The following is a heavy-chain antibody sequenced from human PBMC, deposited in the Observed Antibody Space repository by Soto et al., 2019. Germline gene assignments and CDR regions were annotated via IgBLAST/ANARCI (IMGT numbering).Heavy chain of an antibody. J-gene: IGHJ5*02. V-gene: IGHV4-39*01. CDR3: ATSQKGYNWDYFYP. CDR1: GGSVSGSYYY. D-gene: IGHD1-1*01. CDR2: VFHTGFT. Sequence: PSETLSLTCAVSGGSVSGSYYYWAWLRQSPGKGPEWIGSVFHTGFTSYNPSLESRVSVSVDTSKSQFSLKLSAVTASDTAVYYFATSQKGYNWDYFYPWGQGALVTVSS.